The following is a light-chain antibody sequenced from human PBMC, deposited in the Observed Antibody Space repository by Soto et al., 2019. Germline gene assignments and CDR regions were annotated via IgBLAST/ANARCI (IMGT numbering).Light chain of an antibody. Sequence: DIQMTQSPSTLSASVGDRVTITCRASQRISSWMDWYHQKPGKAPKLLIDDVSSLESGVPSRMRGSGSGTGFTLSITSLQPDDFATYYCQRYNSYPWAFGQGTKVEIK. CDR1: QRISSW. CDR2: DVS. CDR3: QRYNSYPWA. V-gene: IGKV1-5*01. J-gene: IGKJ1*01.